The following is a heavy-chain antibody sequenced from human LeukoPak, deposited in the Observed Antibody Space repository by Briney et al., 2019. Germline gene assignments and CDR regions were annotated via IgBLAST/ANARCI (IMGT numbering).Heavy chain of an antibody. D-gene: IGHD3-22*01. V-gene: IGHV3-30-3*01. CDR1: GFTFSSYA. CDR3: ARVLRYYDSSGYSNMHFDY. Sequence: GGSLRLSCAASGFTFSSYAMSWVRQAPGKGLEWVAVISYDGSNKYYADSVKGRFTISRDNSKNTLYLQMNSLRAEDTAVYYCARVLRYYDSSGYSNMHFDYWGQGTLVTVSP. CDR2: ISYDGSNK. J-gene: IGHJ4*02.